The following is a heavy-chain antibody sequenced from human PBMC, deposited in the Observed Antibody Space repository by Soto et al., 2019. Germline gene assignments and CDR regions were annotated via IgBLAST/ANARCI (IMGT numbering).Heavy chain of an antibody. V-gene: IGHV3-23*01. D-gene: IGHD6-19*01. CDR3: AKDHRRWLGLYYFDY. CDR1: GFTFSSYA. CDR2: ISGSGGST. Sequence: EVQLLESGGGLVQPGGSLRLSCAASGFTFSSYAMSWVRQAPGKGLEWLSAISGSGGSTYYADSVKGRFTISRDNSKNTLYLQMNSLRAEDTAVYYCAKDHRRWLGLYYFDYWGQGTLVTVSS. J-gene: IGHJ4*02.